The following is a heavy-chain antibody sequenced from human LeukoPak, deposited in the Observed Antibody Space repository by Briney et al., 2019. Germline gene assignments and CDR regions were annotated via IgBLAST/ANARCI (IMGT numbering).Heavy chain of an antibody. J-gene: IGHJ4*02. CDR2: ISGSDGRT. CDR1: GFTFSSYS. CDR3: AKASGSGFFDF. D-gene: IGHD6-19*01. Sequence: GGSLRLSCAASGFTFSSYSMNWVRQAPGKGLEWVSGISGSDGRTYYADSVKGRFTISRDNSKSTLYLQMNSLRAEDTAVYYCAKASGSGFFDFWGQGALVTVSS. V-gene: IGHV3-23*01.